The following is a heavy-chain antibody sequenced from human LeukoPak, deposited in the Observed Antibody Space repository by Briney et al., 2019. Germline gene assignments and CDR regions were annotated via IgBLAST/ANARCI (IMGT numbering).Heavy chain of an antibody. CDR2: INPNSGGT. V-gene: IGHV1-2*02. J-gene: IGHJ3*02. Sequence: ASVKVSCKASGYTFTGYYMHWVRQAPGQGLEWMGWINPNSGGTNYAQKFQGRVTMTRDTSISTAYMELSRLRSDDTAVYYCAGRFQTTSGSSLSAFDIWGQGTMVTVSS. CDR3: AGRFQTTSGSSLSAFDI. D-gene: IGHD1-26*01. CDR1: GYTFTGYY.